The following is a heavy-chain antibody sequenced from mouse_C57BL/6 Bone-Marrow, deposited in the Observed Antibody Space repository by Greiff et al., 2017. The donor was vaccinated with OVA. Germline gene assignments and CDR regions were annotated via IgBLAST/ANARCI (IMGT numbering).Heavy chain of an antibody. D-gene: IGHD2-3*01. V-gene: IGHV10-1*01. CDR1: GFSFNTYA. Sequence: EVQLQESGAGLVQPKGSLKLSCSASGFSFNTYAMNWVRQAPGKGLEWVGRISSRSNNYSTYYANTVKDRFTNYREDSESMLYLQMNNLKADDTAMDYCGRWLLLADWGQGTLVTVSA. CDR2: ISSRSNNYST. J-gene: IGHJ3*01. CDR3: GRWLLLAD.